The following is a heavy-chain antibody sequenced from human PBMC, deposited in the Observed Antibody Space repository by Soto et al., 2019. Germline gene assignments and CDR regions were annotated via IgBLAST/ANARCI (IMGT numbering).Heavy chain of an antibody. Sequence: ASVKVSCKASGYTFTSYGISWVRQAPGQGLEWMGWISAYNGNTNYAQKLQGRVTMTTDTSTSTAYMELRSLRSDDTAVYYCARDHSSTPGVFSPRDYWGQGTLVTVSS. CDR2: ISAYNGNT. V-gene: IGHV1-18*01. CDR3: ARDHSSTPGVFSPRDY. CDR1: GYTFTSYG. D-gene: IGHD2-2*01. J-gene: IGHJ4*02.